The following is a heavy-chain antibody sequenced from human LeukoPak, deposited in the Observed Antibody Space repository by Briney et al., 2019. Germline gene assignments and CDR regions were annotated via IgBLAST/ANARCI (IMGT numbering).Heavy chain of an antibody. V-gene: IGHV3-53*01. D-gene: IGHD3-16*01. CDR3: ARETGGGFDY. CDR2: IQSGGNT. J-gene: IGHJ4*02. CDR1: ELTVSSNY. Sequence: GGSLRLSCAASELTVSSNYMNWVRQAPGKGLEWVSVIQSGGNTYYADSVKGRFTISRDNSKNTLYLQMNSLRVEDTAVYYCARETGGGFDYWGQGTLVTVSS.